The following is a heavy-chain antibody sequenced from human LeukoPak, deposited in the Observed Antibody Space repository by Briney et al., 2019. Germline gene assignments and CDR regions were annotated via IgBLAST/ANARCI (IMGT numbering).Heavy chain of an antibody. CDR3: ARGKQQRSHPNYGMDV. V-gene: IGHV1-2*02. Sequence: ASVKVSCKASGYTFTGYYMHWVRQAPGQGLEWMGWINPNRGGTNYAQKFQGRATMTRDTSISTAYMELSRLRSDDTAVYYCARGKQQRSHPNYGMDVWGQGTTVTVSS. J-gene: IGHJ6*02. D-gene: IGHD6-13*01. CDR1: GYTFTGYY. CDR2: INPNRGGT.